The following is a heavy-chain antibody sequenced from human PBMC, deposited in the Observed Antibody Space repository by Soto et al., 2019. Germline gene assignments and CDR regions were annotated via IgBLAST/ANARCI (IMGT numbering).Heavy chain of an antibody. D-gene: IGHD2-2*02. CDR1: GGSISSSNW. CDR2: IYHSGST. CDR3: ARVGCSSTSCYSDYYYGMDV. Sequence: SETLSRTGAVSGGSISSSNWRSCVRQPPGKGLEWIGEIYHSGSTNYNPSLKSRVTISVDKSKNQFSLKLSSVTAADTAVHYCARVGCSSTSCYSDYYYGMDVWGQGTTVTVSS. V-gene: IGHV4-4*02. J-gene: IGHJ6*02.